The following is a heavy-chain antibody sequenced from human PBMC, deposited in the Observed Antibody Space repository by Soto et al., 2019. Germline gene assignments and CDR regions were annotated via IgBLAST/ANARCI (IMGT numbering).Heavy chain of an antibody. CDR2: RYYSEST. V-gene: IGHV4-31*03. CDR1: GGSITTGGYY. D-gene: IGHD2-15*01. Sequence: ASETLSLTCTVSGGSITTGGYYWSWIRQLPGKGLEWIGHRYYSESTYYNPSLKSRVSISLDTSKNQFSLKLSFVTAADTAMYYCARTKCSGGSCYSWSLDYWGQGTPVTVSS. J-gene: IGHJ4*02. CDR3: ARTKCSGGSCYSWSLDY.